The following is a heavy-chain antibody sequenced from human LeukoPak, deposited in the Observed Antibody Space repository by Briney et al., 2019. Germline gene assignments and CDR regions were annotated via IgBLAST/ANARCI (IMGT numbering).Heavy chain of an antibody. V-gene: IGHV4-61*02. J-gene: IGHJ3*02. Sequence: SETLSLTCTVSGGSISSGGYYWSWIRQPAGKGLEWVGRIFTTGSTNYNPSLKSRVTISVDTSKNQFSLKLSSVTAADTAVYYCARDRGGATMSGAFDIWGQGTMVTVSS. CDR1: GGSISSGGYY. CDR2: IFTTGST. CDR3: ARDRGGATMSGAFDI. D-gene: IGHD1-26*01.